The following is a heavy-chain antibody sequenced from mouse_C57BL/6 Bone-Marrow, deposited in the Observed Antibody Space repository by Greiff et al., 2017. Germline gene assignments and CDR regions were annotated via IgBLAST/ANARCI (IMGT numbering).Heavy chain of an antibody. CDR1: GFTFSSYG. CDR2: ISSGGGYP. D-gene: IGHD2-3*01. J-gene: IGHJ2*01. CDR3: ARQAYDEYFDY. V-gene: IGHV5-6*01. Sequence: EVKLVESGGDLVKPGGSLKLSCAASGFTFSSYGMSWVRQTPDKRLEWVATISSGGGYPYYPYSVKGRFTISRDNAKNTLYLQMSSLKSEDTAMYYCARQAYDEYFDYWGQGTTLTVSS.